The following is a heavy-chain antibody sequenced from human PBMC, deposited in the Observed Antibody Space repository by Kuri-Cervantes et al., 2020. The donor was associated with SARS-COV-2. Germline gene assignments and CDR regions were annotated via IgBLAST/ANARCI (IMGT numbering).Heavy chain of an antibody. Sequence: ASVKVSCKASGYTFTSYYMHWVRQAPGQGLEWMGIINPSDGSTRNAQKFQGRVTMTRDTSTSTVYMELSSLRSEDTAVYYCARGSGVPAAMVWFDPWGQGTLVTVSS. CDR2: INPSDGST. CDR3: ARGSGVPAAMVWFDP. D-gene: IGHD2-2*01. CDR1: GYTFTSYY. J-gene: IGHJ5*02. V-gene: IGHV1-46*01.